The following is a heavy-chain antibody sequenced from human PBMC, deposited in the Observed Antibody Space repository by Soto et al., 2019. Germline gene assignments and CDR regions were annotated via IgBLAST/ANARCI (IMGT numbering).Heavy chain of an antibody. Sequence: QVQLQESGPGLVKPSETLSLTCTVSGDSISNYYWSWIRQPPGKGLEWIGYIYYSGSPNYNPSLKSRVTISVDTSKNQFSLKLSSVTAADTAVYYCARHLWVGSSWYLGAFDIWGQGTMVTVSS. J-gene: IGHJ3*02. CDR1: GDSISNYY. V-gene: IGHV4-59*08. D-gene: IGHD6-13*01. CDR3: ARHLWVGSSWYLGAFDI. CDR2: IYYSGSP.